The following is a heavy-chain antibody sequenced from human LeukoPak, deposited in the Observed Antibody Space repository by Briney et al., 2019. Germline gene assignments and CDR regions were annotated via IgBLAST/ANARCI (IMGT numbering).Heavy chain of an antibody. CDR3: AKHLGSHSILLYYMDV. J-gene: IGHJ6*03. D-gene: IGHD2-21*01. Sequence: GGSLRLSCEASQFTFSRFAMSWIRQAPGTGLEWVSTLSGSGTATYYADSVKGRFSTSRDNSKDTLYLHMDNVRADDTAVYYCAKHLGSHSILLYYMDVWGAGTSVIVSS. CDR2: LSGSGTAT. CDR1: QFTFSRFA. V-gene: IGHV3-23*01.